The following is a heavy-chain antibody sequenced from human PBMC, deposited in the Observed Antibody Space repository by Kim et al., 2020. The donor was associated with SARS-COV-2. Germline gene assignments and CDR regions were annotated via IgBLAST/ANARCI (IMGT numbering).Heavy chain of an antibody. Sequence: SETLSLTCTVSGASISSYYWNWIRQPPGQGLEWIGYISYSGSTKYNPSLKSRVTISVDTSKNQISLELSSVTAADTAVYYCARGPPGSGSADYWGQGTLVTVSS. D-gene: IGHD2-15*01. CDR2: ISYSGST. CDR3: ARGPPGSGSADY. J-gene: IGHJ4*02. V-gene: IGHV4-59*13. CDR1: GASISSYY.